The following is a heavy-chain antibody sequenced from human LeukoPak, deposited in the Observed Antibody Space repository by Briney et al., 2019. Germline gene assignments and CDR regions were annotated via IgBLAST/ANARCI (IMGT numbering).Heavy chain of an antibody. Sequence: SETLSLTCTVSGGSISSYYWSWIRQPPGKGLEWIGYIYYSGSTNYNPSLKSRVTISVDTSKNQFSLKLSSVTAADTAVYYCARVWPLQWLVHDYWGQGTLVTVSS. J-gene: IGHJ4*02. D-gene: IGHD6-19*01. CDR3: ARVWPLQWLVHDY. CDR1: GGSISSYY. V-gene: IGHV4-59*01. CDR2: IYYSGST.